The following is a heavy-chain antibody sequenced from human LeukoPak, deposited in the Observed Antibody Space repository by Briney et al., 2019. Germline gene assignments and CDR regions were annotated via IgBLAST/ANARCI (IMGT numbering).Heavy chain of an antibody. D-gene: IGHD1-26*01. V-gene: IGHV4-61*02. J-gene: IGHJ4*02. CDR1: GGSISSGSYY. Sequence: SETLSLTCTVSGGSISSGSYYWSWIRQPAGKGLEWIGRIYTSGSTNYNPSLKSRVTISVDTSKNQFSLKLSSVTAADTAVYYCARDTPPGPMGDSGMVGFDYWGQGTLVTVSS. CDR2: IYTSGST. CDR3: ARDTPPGPMGDSGMVGFDY.